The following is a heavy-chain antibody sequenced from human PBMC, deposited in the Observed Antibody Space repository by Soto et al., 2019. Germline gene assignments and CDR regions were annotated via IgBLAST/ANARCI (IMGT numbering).Heavy chain of an antibody. J-gene: IGHJ5*02. D-gene: IGHD1-1*01. Sequence: GGSLRLSCAASGFTFSSYGMHWVRQAPGKGLEWVAVISYDGSNKYYADSVKGRFTISRDNSKNTLYLQMNSLRAEDTAVYYCAKDLHSVPFDPWGQGTLVTVSS. CDR3: AKDLHSVPFDP. CDR2: ISYDGSNK. CDR1: GFTFSSYG. V-gene: IGHV3-30*18.